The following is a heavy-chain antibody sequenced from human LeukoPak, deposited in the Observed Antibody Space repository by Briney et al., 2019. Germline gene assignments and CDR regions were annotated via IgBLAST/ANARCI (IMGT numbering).Heavy chain of an antibody. CDR1: GFTFSSYG. D-gene: IGHD3-16*02. J-gene: IGHJ2*01. V-gene: IGHV3-23*01. Sequence: PGGSLRLSCAASGFTFSSYGMSWVRQAPGKGLEWVSAISGSGGSTYYADSVKGRFTISRDNSRNTLYLQMNSLRAEDTAVYYCATAPPNYDYVWGSYRHPASYWYFDLWGRGTLVTVSS. CDR2: ISGSGGST. CDR3: ATAPPNYDYVWGSYRHPASYWYFDL.